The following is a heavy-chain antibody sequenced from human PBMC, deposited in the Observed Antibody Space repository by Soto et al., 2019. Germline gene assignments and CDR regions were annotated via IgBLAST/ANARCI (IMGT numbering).Heavy chain of an antibody. CDR1: GYTFTSYG. V-gene: IGHV1-18*01. CDR2: VSAYNGNT. CDR3: ARDSLIVGATNYYYGMDV. Sequence: QVQLVQSGAEVKKPGASVKVSCKASGYTFTSYGISWVRQAPGQGLEWMGWVSAYNGNTNYAQKLKGRVTMTTDTSTSTAYMELRGLRSDDTAVYYCARDSLIVGATNYYYGMDVWGQGTTVTVFS. J-gene: IGHJ6*02. D-gene: IGHD1-26*01.